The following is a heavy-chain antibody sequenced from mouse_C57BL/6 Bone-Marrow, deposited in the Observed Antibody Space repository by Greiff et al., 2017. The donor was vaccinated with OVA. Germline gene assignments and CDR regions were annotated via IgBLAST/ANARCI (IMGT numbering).Heavy chain of an antibody. J-gene: IGHJ3*01. D-gene: IGHD1-1*01. CDR3: AGGPYYYGSRWFAY. V-gene: IGHV1-54*01. Sequence: QVQLKESGAELVRPGTSVKVSCKASGYAFTNYLIEWVKQRPGQGLEWIGVINPGSGGTNYNEKFKGKATLTADKSSSTAYMQLSSLTSEDSAVYFCAGGPYYYGSRWFAYGGQGTLVTVSA. CDR2: INPGSGGT. CDR1: GYAFTNYL.